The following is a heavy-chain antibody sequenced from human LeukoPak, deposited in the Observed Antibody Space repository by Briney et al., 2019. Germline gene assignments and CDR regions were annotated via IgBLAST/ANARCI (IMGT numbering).Heavy chain of an antibody. D-gene: IGHD3-22*01. CDR1: GFTFSIYA. Sequence: SGGSLRLSCAASGFTFSIYAMSWVRQAPGKGLQWVSSITSSGDGTYYADSVKGRFTISGDNSENMLYLQMNSLRVEDTAVYFCAKDRPNYYGSNGHYYRRDGDYWGQGTLVTVSS. V-gene: IGHV3-23*01. J-gene: IGHJ4*02. CDR2: ITSSGDGT. CDR3: AKDRPNYYGSNGHYYRRDGDY.